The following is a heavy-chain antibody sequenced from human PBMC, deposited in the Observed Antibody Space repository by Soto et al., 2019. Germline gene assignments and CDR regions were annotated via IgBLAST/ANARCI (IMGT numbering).Heavy chain of an antibody. D-gene: IGHD1-1*01. J-gene: IGHJ5*02. CDR3: ARDYPQVQSWFDP. CDR2: IIPIFGTA. V-gene: IGHV1-69*13. Sequence: SVKVSCKASGGTFSSYAISWVRQAPGQGLEWMGGIIPIFGTANYAQKFQGRVTITADESTSTAYMELRSLRSDDTAVYYCARDYPQVQSWFDPWGQGTLVTVSS. CDR1: GGTFSSYA.